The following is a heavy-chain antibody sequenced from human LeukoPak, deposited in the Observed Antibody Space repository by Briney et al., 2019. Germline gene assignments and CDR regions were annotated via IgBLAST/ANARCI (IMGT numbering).Heavy chain of an antibody. J-gene: IGHJ4*02. CDR2: INPSGGST. D-gene: IGHD2-21*02. Sequence: ASVKVSCKASGYTFTSYYMHWVRQAPGQGLEWMGIINPSGGSTSYAQKFQGRVTMTRDTSISTAYMELSRLRSDDTAVYYCARGGCGGDCYSFVDYWGQGTLVTVSS. CDR3: ARGGCGGDCYSFVDY. CDR1: GYTFTSYY. V-gene: IGHV1-46*01.